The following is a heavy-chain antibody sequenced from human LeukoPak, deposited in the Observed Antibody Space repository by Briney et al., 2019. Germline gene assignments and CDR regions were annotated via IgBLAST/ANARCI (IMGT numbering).Heavy chain of an antibody. J-gene: IGHJ4*02. V-gene: IGHV1-69*06. Sequence: GASVKVSCKASGGTFSSYAISWVRQAPGQGLEWMGGIIPIFGTANYAQKFQGRVTITADKPTSTAYMELSSLRSEDTAVYYCASVLVSQVFDYWGQGTLVTVSS. CDR1: GGTFSSYA. D-gene: IGHD2-21*01. CDR3: ASVLVSQVFDY. CDR2: IIPIFGTA.